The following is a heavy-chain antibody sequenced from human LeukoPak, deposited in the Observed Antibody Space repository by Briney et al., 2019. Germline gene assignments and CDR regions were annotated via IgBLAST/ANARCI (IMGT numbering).Heavy chain of an antibody. CDR2: INPSSGGT. J-gene: IGHJ3*02. V-gene: IGHV1-46*01. CDR1: GYTFINYY. CDR3: ARDPSYCGGDCYAFDI. Sequence: ASVKVSCKASGYTFINYYLHWVRQAPGQGLEWMGIINPSSGGTSYAQKLQGRVTMTRATSTSTVYMELSSLRPEDTAVYYCARDPSYCGGDCYAFDIWGQGTMVTVSS. D-gene: IGHD2-21*02.